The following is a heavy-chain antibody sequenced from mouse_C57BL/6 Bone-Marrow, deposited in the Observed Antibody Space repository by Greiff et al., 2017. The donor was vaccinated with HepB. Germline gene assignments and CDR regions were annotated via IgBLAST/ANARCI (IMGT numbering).Heavy chain of an antibody. CDR1: GYAFTNYL. D-gene: IGHD1-1*01. V-gene: IGHV1-54*01. CDR3: ARRDYGSSYFDY. Sequence: QVQLQQSGAELVRPGTSVKVSCKASGYAFTNYLIEWVKQRPGQGLEWIGVINPGSGGTNYNEKFKGKATLTADKSSSTAYMQLISLTSEDSAVYFCARRDYGSSYFDYWGQGTTLTVSS. CDR2: INPGSGGT. J-gene: IGHJ2*01.